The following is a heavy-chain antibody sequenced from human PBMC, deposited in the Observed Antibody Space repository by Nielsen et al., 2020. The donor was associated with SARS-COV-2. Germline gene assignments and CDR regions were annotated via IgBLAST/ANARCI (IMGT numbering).Heavy chain of an antibody. D-gene: IGHD5-24*01. CDR3: ARLEGSRGGPPKFDD. CDR2: FYYSGST. Sequence: SETLSLTCTVSGGSVTNNFYYWGWIRQPPGKGLEWIGTFYYSGSTYYNPSLKTRVAISVDTSKDQFSLKVISVTAADTAVYYCARLEGSRGGPPKFDDWGQGTLVTVSS. J-gene: IGHJ4*02. V-gene: IGHV4-39*01. CDR1: GGSVTNNFYY.